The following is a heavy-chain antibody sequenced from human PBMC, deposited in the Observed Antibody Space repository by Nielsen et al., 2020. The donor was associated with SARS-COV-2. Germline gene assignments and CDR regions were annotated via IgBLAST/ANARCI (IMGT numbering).Heavy chain of an antibody. Sequence: GESLKISCAASGFTFDDYAMHWVRQAPGKGLVWVSRINTDGRWISYVDSVKGRFTISRDNAKNTVYLQMNTLRAEDTAVYWCARDRTGLSYFDYWGQGTLVTVSS. CDR2: INTDGRWI. D-gene: IGHD3/OR15-3a*01. CDR3: ARDRTGLSYFDY. J-gene: IGHJ4*02. CDR1: GFTFDDYA. V-gene: IGHV3-74*01.